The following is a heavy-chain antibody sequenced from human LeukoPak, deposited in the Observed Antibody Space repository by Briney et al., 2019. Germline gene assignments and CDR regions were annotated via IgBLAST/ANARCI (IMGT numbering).Heavy chain of an antibody. Sequence: SETLSLTCTVAGGSIGSYYWSWIRQPPGKGLEWIGYIYYSGSTNHNPSLKSRVTISVDTSKNQFSLKLSSVTAADTAVYYCARAPWGRSDFWSGHPYYFDYWGQGTLVTVSS. J-gene: IGHJ4*02. CDR3: ARAPWGRSDFWSGHPYYFDY. CDR2: IYYSGST. V-gene: IGHV4-59*01. CDR1: GGSIGSYY. D-gene: IGHD3-3*01.